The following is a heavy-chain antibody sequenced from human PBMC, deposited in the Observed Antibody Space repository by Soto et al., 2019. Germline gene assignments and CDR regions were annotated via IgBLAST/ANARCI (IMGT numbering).Heavy chain of an antibody. D-gene: IGHD3-22*01. J-gene: IGHJ4*02. V-gene: IGHV4-59*01. CDR3: ARTYYYDSSGYYYQFDY. Sequence: SEPLSLTCTVSGGSISSYYWSWIRQPPGKGLEWIGYIYYSGSTNYNPSLKSRVTISVDTSKNQFSLKLSSVTAADTAVYYCARTYYYDSSGYYYQFDYWGQGTLVTVSS. CDR1: GGSISSYY. CDR2: IYYSGST.